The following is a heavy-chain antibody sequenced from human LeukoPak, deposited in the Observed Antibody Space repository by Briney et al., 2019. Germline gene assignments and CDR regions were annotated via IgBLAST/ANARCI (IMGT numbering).Heavy chain of an antibody. J-gene: IGHJ4*02. Sequence: GGSLRLSCAASGFTFSNYAKNWVRQAPGKGLEWVSGLSGSGDNTFYADSVKGRFTISRDNSKYTLYLQMSSLRAEDTAVYYCATGCRGGSCTDSGFDYWGQGTLVTVSS. CDR2: LSGSGDNT. CDR1: GFTFSNYA. D-gene: IGHD2-15*01. CDR3: ATGCRGGSCTDSGFDY. V-gene: IGHV3-23*01.